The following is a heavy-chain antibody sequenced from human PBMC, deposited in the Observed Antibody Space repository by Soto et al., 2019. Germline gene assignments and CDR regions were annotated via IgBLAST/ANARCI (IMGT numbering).Heavy chain of an antibody. D-gene: IGHD2-15*01. J-gene: IGHJ5*02. CDR2: INYSGRT. Sequence: QVQLQESGPGLVKASETLSLTCSVSGDSSSTYYWGWIRQHPGKGLEWVGYINYSGRTSHNPSLNTRLSISVDTSENQVSLRLSSVTAADTAVYYCARSFCSDSVSCNWFDPWGQGTLVVVSS. CDR3: ARSFCSDSVSCNWFDP. CDR1: GDSSSTYY. V-gene: IGHV4-59*01.